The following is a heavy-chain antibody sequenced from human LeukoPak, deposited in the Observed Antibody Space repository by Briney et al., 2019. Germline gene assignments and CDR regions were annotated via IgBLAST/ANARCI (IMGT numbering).Heavy chain of an antibody. J-gene: IGHJ4*02. CDR3: ARGGSLRYFDWLFSALDY. Sequence: ASVKVSCKASGYTFTSYDINWVRQATGQGLEWMGWMSPNSGNTGYAQKFQGRVTMTRNTSISTAYMELSSLRSEDTAVYYCARGGSLRYFDWLFSALDYWGQGTLVTVSS. CDR2: MSPNSGNT. CDR1: GYTFTSYD. D-gene: IGHD3-9*01. V-gene: IGHV1-8*01.